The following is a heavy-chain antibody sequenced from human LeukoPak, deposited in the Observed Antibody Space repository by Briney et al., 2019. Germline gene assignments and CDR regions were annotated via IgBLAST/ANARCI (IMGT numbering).Heavy chain of an antibody. J-gene: IGHJ3*01. CDR3: ARAQYYDILTGYLPDAFDL. V-gene: IGHV1-18*01. Sequence: DPVKVSRKASGYTFTSYGISWVRQAPGQGLEWMGWISAYNGNTNYAQKLQGRVTMTTDTSTSTAYMELRSLRSYDTAVYYCARAQYYDILTGYLPDAFDLWGQGTMVTVSS. CDR1: GYTFTSYG. CDR2: ISAYNGNT. D-gene: IGHD3-9*01.